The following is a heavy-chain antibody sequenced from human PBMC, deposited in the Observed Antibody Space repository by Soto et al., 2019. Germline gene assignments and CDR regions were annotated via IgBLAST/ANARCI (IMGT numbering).Heavy chain of an antibody. D-gene: IGHD6-13*01. Sequence: QVQLQQWGAGLLKPSETLSLTCAVYGGSFSGYYWSWIRQPPGKGLEWIGEINHSGSTNYNPSLKSRVTISVDTSKNQFSLKLSSVTAADTAVYYCAMAHSSSWFFGIWGQGTLVTVSS. V-gene: IGHV4-34*01. CDR2: INHSGST. CDR1: GGSFSGYY. J-gene: IGHJ4*02. CDR3: AMAHSSSWFFGI.